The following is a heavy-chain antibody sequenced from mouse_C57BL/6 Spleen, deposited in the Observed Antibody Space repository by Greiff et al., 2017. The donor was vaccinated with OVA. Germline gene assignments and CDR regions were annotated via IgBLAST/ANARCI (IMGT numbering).Heavy chain of an antibody. Sequence: VKLMESGPELVKPGASVKISCKASGYSFTSYYIHWVKQRPGQGLEWIGWIYPGSGNTKYNEKFKGKATLTADTSSSTAYMQLSSLTSEDSAVYYCARDGNYPFAYWGQGTLVTVSA. CDR1: GYSFTSYY. V-gene: IGHV1-66*01. J-gene: IGHJ3*01. CDR3: ARDGNYPFAY. D-gene: IGHD2-1*01. CDR2: IYPGSGNT.